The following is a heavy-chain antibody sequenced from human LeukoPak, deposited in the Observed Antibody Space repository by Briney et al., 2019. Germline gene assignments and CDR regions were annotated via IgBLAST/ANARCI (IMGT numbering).Heavy chain of an antibody. D-gene: IGHD1-1*01. CDR1: GFRFSSYV. V-gene: IGHV3-30*04. CDR2: ISYDGSNK. Sequence: WGSLGLSCSTPGFRFSSYVMQRGRQGPRKGLEWVADISYDGSNKHYADSVKGRFTISRDNSKNTLDLQMNSLRAEDTAVYYCAGLDLGRDYWGQGTLVTVSS. J-gene: IGHJ4*02. CDR3: AGLDLGRDY.